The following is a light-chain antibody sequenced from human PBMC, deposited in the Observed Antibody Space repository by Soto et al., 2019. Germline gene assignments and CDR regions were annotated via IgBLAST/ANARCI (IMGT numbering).Light chain of an antibody. CDR2: GAS. CDR3: QQYNDWPPLT. J-gene: IGKJ4*01. V-gene: IGKV3-15*01. Sequence: EIVMTQSPDTLSVSPGERATLSCRASQSIINNLAWYQQKPGQATRLLIYGASIRATGFPARFSGSGSGTEFTLNISSLQSEDFAVYYCQQYNDWPPLTFGGGTKVEIK. CDR1: QSIINN.